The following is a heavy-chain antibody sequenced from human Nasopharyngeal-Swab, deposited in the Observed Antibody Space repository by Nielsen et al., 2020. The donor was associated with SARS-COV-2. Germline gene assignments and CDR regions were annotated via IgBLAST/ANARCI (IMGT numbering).Heavy chain of an antibody. D-gene: IGHD2/OR15-2a*01. CDR1: SASMSGYY. CDR2: IFFSGST. J-gene: IGHJ4*02. V-gene: IGHV4-59*01. Sequence: GPLRLSYTVSSASMSGYYWSWLRQSPGKGLEWIGYIFFSGSTNYNHSLESRVSISIDTSRDQFFLSLTSLTAADSAIYYCARVEATFQRHFDYWGQGALVIVSS. CDR3: ARVEATFQRHFDY.